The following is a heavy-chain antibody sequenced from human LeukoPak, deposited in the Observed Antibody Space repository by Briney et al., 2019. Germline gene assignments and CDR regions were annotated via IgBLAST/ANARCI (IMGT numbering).Heavy chain of an antibody. CDR2: INGSGDT. Sequence: GGSLRLSCAASGFTFSPYAMAWVRQAPGKGLEWVSAINGSGDTCYADSVKGRFTISRDNSKNTVYLQMNSLRAEDTAVYYCASDYPLFYYYMDVWGKGTTVTVSS. CDR3: ASDYPLFYYYMDV. D-gene: IGHD4-11*01. V-gene: IGHV3-23*01. J-gene: IGHJ6*03. CDR1: GFTFSPYA.